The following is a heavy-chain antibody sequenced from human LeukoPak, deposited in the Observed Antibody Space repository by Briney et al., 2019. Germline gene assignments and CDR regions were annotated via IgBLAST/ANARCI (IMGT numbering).Heavy chain of an antibody. J-gene: IGHJ6*02. CDR3: ASSLTPPRRYCSGGSCYYYYGMDV. CDR1: GYTFTSYA. D-gene: IGHD2-15*01. V-gene: IGHV1-3*01. CDR2: INAGNGNT. Sequence: ASVKVSCKASGYTFTSYAMHWVRQAPGQRLEWMGWINAGNGNTKYSQKFQGRVTITADESTSTAYMELSSLRSEDTAVYYCASSLTPPRRYCSGGSCYYYYGMDVWGQGTTVTVSS.